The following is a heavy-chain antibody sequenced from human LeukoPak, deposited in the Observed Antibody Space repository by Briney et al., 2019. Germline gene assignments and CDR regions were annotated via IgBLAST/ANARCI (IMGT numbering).Heavy chain of an antibody. CDR3: ARISGWYLVRFDP. CDR2: IYYSGST. J-gene: IGHJ5*02. Sequence: SETLSLTCTVSGGSISSSGYYWGWIRQPPGKGLEWIASIYYSGSTYYNPSLKSRVTISVDTSKNQFSLKLSSVTAADTAVYYCARISGWYLVRFDPWGQGTLVTVSS. CDR1: GGSISSSGYY. D-gene: IGHD6-19*01. V-gene: IGHV4-39*01.